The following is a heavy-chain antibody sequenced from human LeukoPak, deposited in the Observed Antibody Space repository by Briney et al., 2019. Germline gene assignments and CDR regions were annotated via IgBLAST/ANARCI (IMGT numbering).Heavy chain of an antibody. D-gene: IGHD4-23*01. CDR3: ARRAFKLPAVGFFDY. V-gene: IGHV4-39*01. Sequence: SETLSFNCTVSGGSISSSSYYWGWLRQPPGKGLEWIGSIYYSGSTYYNPSLKSRVTISVDTSKNQFSLKLSSVTAADTAVYYCARRAFKLPAVGFFDYWGQGTLVTVSS. J-gene: IGHJ4*02. CDR2: IYYSGST. CDR1: GGSISSSSYY.